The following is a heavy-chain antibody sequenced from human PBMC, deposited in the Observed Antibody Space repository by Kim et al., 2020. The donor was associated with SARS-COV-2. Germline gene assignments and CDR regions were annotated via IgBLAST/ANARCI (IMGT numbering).Heavy chain of an antibody. CDR3: ARVSFDYDSSGYSPPYGM. CDR2: IYYSGST. D-gene: IGHD3-22*01. CDR1: GGSISSYY. V-gene: IGHV4-59*01. Sequence: SETLSFTCTVSGGSISSYYWSWIRQPPGKGLEWIGYIYYSGSTNYNPSLKSRVTISVDTSKNQFSLKLSSVTAADTAVYYCARVSFDYDSSGYSPPYGM. J-gene: IGHJ6*01.